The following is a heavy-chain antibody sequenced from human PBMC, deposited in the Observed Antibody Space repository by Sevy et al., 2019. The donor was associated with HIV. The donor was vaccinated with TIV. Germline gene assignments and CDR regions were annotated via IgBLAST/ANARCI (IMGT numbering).Heavy chain of an antibody. D-gene: IGHD6-13*01. CDR2: ISWNSGSK. Sequence: GGSLRLSCAASGFTFDDYAMHWVRQAPGKGLEWVSGISWNSGSKGYADSVKGRFTISRDNSKNTLYLQMISLRPEDSAIYYCARGRAIAAAGTLDYWGQGTLVTVSS. CDR3: ARGRAIAAAGTLDY. CDR1: GFTFDDYA. V-gene: IGHV3-9*01. J-gene: IGHJ4*02.